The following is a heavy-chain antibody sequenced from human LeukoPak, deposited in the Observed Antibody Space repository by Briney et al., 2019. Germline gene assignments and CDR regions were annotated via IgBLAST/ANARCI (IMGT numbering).Heavy chain of an antibody. CDR1: GTSSTSFY. J-gene: IGHJ4*02. V-gene: IGHV4-34*01. Sequence: PSETLSLTCGVSGTSSTSFYWSWIRQTPGKGLEWIGEVNHSGYTNMNPSLKSRVTISVDTSMNQFSLMMTSVTAADTAVYFCGRMTTRLDYWGQGTLVTVSS. CDR3: GRMTTRLDY. CDR2: VNHSGYT. D-gene: IGHD4-17*01.